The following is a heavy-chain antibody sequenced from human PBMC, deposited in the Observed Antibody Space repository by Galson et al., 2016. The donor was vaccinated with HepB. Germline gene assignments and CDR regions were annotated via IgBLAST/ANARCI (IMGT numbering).Heavy chain of an antibody. CDR3: ARGGDYSESGGF. D-gene: IGHD4/OR15-4a*01. J-gene: IGHJ4*02. Sequence: SVKVSCKASGGTFSTFVINWVRQAPGQGLEWMGGIIPIFATPDYARRFQGRVTITADESKRTAYMELSSLRSEDTAMYYCARGGDYSESGGFWGQGTLVTVSA. CDR1: GGTFSTFV. CDR2: IIPIFATP. V-gene: IGHV1-69*13.